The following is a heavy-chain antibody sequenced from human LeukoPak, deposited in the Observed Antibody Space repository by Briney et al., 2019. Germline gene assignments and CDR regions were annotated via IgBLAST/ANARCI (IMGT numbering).Heavy chain of an antibody. V-gene: IGHV1-3*01. CDR2: INAGNGNT. J-gene: IGHJ5*02. D-gene: IGHD3-10*01. CDR1: GYTFTSYA. Sequence: GASVKVSCKASGYTFTSYAMHWVRQAPGQRLEWMGWINAGNGNTKYSQKFQGRVTITRDTSASTAYMELSSLRSEDTAVYYCARDLNVLWFGELLPSWFDPWGQGTLVTVSS. CDR3: ARDLNVLWFGELLPSWFDP.